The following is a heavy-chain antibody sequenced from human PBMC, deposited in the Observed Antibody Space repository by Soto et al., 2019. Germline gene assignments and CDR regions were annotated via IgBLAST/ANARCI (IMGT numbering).Heavy chain of an antibody. CDR2: INSDGSST. Sequence: EVQLVESGGGLVQPGGSLRLSCAASGFTFSSYWMHWVRQAPGKGLVWVSRINSDGSSTSYADSVKGRFTISRDNAKNTLYLKMNSLRAEDTAVYYCERVHPGKNFDYWGQGTLVTVSS. CDR1: GFTFSSYW. J-gene: IGHJ4*02. V-gene: IGHV3-74*01. CDR3: ERVHPGKNFDY.